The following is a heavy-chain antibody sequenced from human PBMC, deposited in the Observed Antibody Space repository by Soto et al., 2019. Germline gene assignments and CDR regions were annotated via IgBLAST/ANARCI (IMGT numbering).Heavy chain of an antibody. CDR3: ASKRGILLWFGEFSYYYYGMDV. D-gene: IGHD3-10*01. J-gene: IGHJ6*02. Sequence: SVKVSCKASGYIFTSYYIHWVRQAPGQGLEWMGGIIPIFGTANYAQKFQGRVTITADESTSTAYMELSSLRSEDTAVYYCASKRGILLWFGEFSYYYYGMDVWG. CDR1: GYIFTSYY. V-gene: IGHV1-69*13. CDR2: IIPIFGTA.